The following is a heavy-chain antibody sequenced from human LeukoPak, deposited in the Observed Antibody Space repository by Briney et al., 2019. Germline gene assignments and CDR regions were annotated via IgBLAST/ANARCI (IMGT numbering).Heavy chain of an antibody. CDR2: ISSDGSSI. Sequence: PSETLSLTCAVYGGSFSGYYWSWIRQPPGKGLEWIAAISSDGSSIFYTDSMKDRFTISRDNAKNSLYLQMNSLRADDTAVYYCARKGLFDWLLYFDRWGQGTLVTVSS. CDR3: ARKGLFDWLLYFDR. J-gene: IGHJ4*02. CDR1: GGSFSGYY. V-gene: IGHV3-21*06. D-gene: IGHD3-9*01.